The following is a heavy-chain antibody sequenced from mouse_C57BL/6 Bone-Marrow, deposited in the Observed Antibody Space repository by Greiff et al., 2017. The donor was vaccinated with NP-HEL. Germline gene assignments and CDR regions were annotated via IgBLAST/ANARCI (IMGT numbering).Heavy chain of an antibody. V-gene: IGHV1-76*01. CDR2: IYPGSGNT. CDR1: GYTFTDYY. J-gene: IGHJ1*03. D-gene: IGHD2-4*01. CDR3: ARGGDYPAGYFDV. Sequence: VQLQQSGAELVRPGASVKLSCKASGYTFTDYYINWVKQRPGQGLEWIARIYPGSGNTYYNEKFKGKATLTAEKSSSTAYMQLSSLTSEDSAVYFCARGGDYPAGYFDVWGTGTTVTVSS.